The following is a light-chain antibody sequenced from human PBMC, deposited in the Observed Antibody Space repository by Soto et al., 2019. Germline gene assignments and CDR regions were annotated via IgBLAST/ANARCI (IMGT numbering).Light chain of an antibody. CDR1: QSVSSSY. V-gene: IGKV3-20*01. CDR2: GAS. Sequence: EIVCTQSPGTLSLSPGERATLSCSVSQSVSSSYLAWYQQKPGQAPRLLIYGASSRATGLPDRFSGSGSGTDFTLTISRLEPEDFAVYYCQQYVSSPPSITFGQGTRLEIK. J-gene: IGKJ5*01. CDR3: QQYVSSPPSIT.